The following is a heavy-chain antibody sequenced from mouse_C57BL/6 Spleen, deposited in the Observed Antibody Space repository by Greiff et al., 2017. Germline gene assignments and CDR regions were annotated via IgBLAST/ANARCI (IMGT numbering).Heavy chain of an antibody. V-gene: IGHV1-80*01. CDR1: GYAFSSYW. J-gene: IGHJ2*01. CDR2: ISPGDGDT. Sequence: QVQLQQSGAELVKPGASVKISCKASGYAFSSYWMHWVKQRPGQGLEWTGQISPGDGDTNYNGKFKGKATLTAYKSSSTAYMQLSSLTSEGSAVYFCARSAYSNYVGDWGQGTTLTVAT. D-gene: IGHD2-5*01. CDR3: ARSAYSNYVGD.